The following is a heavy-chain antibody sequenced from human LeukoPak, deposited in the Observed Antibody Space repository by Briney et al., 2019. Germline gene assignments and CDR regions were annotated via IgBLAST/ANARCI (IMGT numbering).Heavy chain of an antibody. D-gene: IGHD3-10*01. CDR2: IYPGDSDT. CDR1: GYSFTSYW. J-gene: IGHJ4*02. Sequence: GESLKISCKGSGYSFTSYWIGWVRQMPGKGLEGRGIIYPGDSDTRYSPSFQGQVTISADKSISTAYLQWSSLRASDAAMYYCARLRGGSGSYSLPYWGQGTLVTVSS. V-gene: IGHV5-51*01. CDR3: ARLRGGSGSYSLPY.